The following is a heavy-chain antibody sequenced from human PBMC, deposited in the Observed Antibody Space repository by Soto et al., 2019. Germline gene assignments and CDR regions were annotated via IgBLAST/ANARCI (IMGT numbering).Heavy chain of an antibody. CDR1: GFTVSSNY. CDR3: ARVSRYDSSGYLGY. D-gene: IGHD3-22*01. Sequence: PGGSLRLSCAASGFTVSSNYMSWVRQAPGKGLEWVSVIYSGGSTYYADSVKGRFTISRDNSKNTLYLQMNSLRAEDTAVYYCARVSRYDSSGYLGYWGQGTLVTVSS. V-gene: IGHV3-53*01. CDR2: IYSGGST. J-gene: IGHJ4*02.